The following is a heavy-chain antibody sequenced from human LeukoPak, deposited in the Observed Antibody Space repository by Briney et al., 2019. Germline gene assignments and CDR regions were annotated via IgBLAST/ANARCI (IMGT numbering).Heavy chain of an antibody. J-gene: IGHJ6*03. D-gene: IGHD4-17*01. Sequence: QPGGSLRLSCAASGFTFSSYWMHWVRQAPGKGLVWVSRINSDGSSTSYADSVKGLFTISRDNAKNTLYLQMNSLRAEDTAVYYCARAPTVTTFYYYYMDVWGKGTTVTVSS. CDR2: INSDGSST. CDR3: ARAPTVTTFYYYYMDV. CDR1: GFTFSSYW. V-gene: IGHV3-74*01.